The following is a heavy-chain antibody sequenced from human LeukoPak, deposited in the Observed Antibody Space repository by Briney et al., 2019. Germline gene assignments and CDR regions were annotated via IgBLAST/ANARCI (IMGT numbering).Heavy chain of an antibody. Sequence: HPGGSLRLSCAASGFTFSSYWMSWVRQAPGKGLEWVANIKQDGSGKYYVDSVKGRFTISRDNAKNSLYLQMNSLRAEDTAVYYCARVGSSGWYFPYYFDYWGQGTLVTVSS. CDR3: ARVGSSGWYFPYYFDY. CDR2: IKQDGSGK. D-gene: IGHD6-19*01. CDR1: GFTFSSYW. J-gene: IGHJ4*02. V-gene: IGHV3-7*03.